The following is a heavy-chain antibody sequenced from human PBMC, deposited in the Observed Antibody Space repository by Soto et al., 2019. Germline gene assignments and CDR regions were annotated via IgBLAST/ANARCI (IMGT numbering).Heavy chain of an antibody. CDR3: AREALRFLDWFGGNDAFDI. CDR2: INAGNGNT. V-gene: IGHV1-3*01. CDR1: GYTFTSYA. D-gene: IGHD3-3*01. J-gene: IGHJ3*02. Sequence: QVQLVQSGAEVKKPGASVKVSCKASGYTFTSYAMHWVRQAPGQRLEWMGWINAGNGNTKYSQKFQGRVTITRDTSASTAYMELSSLRSEDTAVYYCAREALRFLDWFGGNDAFDIWGQGTMVTVSS.